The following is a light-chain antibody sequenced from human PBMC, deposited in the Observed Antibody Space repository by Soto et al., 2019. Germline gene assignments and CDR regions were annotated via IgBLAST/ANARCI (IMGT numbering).Light chain of an antibody. Sequence: DIQMTQSPSALSASVGDRVTITCRASQSISNSLNWYQQKPGKAPKLLIYAASSLQSGVPSRFSGSGSGAEGPLTISSLKKDDGSTYYCQHYNSYPEAFCQGTKVDI. CDR2: AAS. J-gene: IGKJ1*01. CDR1: QSISNS. CDR3: QHYNSYPEA. V-gene: IGKV1-16*01.